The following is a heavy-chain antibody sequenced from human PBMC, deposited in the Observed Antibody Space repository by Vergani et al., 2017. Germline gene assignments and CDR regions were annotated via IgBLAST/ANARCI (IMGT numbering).Heavy chain of an antibody. CDR1: GFTFSNYW. CDR3: ARVGKRGCDFDY. D-gene: IGHD3-10*01. CDR2: INEDGGGK. J-gene: IGHJ4*02. V-gene: IGHV3-7*01. Sequence: EVQLVESGGGLVQPGGSLRLSCAASGFTFSNYWMAWVRQAPGKGLEWVANINEDGGGKYYLGSVKGRFTISRDNTKNSLYLQINSRRADDTADYYCARVGKRGCDFDYWGQGTLITVSS.